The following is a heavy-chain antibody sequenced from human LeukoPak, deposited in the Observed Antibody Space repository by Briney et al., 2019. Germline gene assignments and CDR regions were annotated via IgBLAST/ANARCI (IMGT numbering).Heavy chain of an antibody. Sequence: GGSLRLSCAVSGFTFSSYWMSWVRQAPSKGLEWVANIKQDGSEKYYVDSVKGRFTVSRDNAKNSLYLQMNSLRAEDTAVYYCARVGARQILEYWGQGTLVTVSS. V-gene: IGHV3-7*01. CDR2: IKQDGSEK. CDR1: GFTFSSYW. D-gene: IGHD4-17*01. CDR3: ARVGARQILEY. J-gene: IGHJ4*02.